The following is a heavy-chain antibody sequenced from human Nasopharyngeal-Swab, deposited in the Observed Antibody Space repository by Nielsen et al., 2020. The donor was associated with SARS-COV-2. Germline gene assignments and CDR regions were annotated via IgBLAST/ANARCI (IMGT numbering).Heavy chain of an antibody. D-gene: IGHD3-10*01. CDR3: ARIRINLLLWHFYYAMDV. J-gene: IGHJ6*02. CDR2: IFSRDEK. CDR1: GFSLSHSRMG. V-gene: IGHV2-26*01. Sequence: SGPTLVKPTETLTLTCTVSGFSLSHSRMGVTSVRQAPGKAPEWLANIFSRDEKSYSTSLRSRLTISKDVSKSQVVLTLTNLDPADTATYYCARIRINLLLWHFYYAMDVWGQGTTVIVSS.